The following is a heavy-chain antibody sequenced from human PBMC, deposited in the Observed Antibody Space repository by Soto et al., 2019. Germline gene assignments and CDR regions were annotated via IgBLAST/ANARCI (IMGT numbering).Heavy chain of an antibody. V-gene: IGHV1-18*01. CDR1: AYTFTNYG. Sequence: ASVNVSCNASAYTFTNYGISWVRQAPGQGLEWMGWISAYNGNINYAQKFRGRVTMTTDTSTSSAYLELRSLISDDTAVYYCARSGSSWNLREFDSGGQGTLVTVSS. J-gene: IGHJ4*02. CDR3: ARSGSSWNLREFDS. CDR2: ISAYNGNI. D-gene: IGHD6-13*01.